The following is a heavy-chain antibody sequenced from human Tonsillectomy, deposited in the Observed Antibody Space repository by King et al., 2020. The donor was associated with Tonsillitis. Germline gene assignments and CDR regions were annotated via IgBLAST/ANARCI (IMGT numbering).Heavy chain of an antibody. CDR2: IFSNDEK. CDR3: ARIRMDDIVTGANWGDP. J-gene: IGHJ5*02. D-gene: IGHD3-9*01. Sequence: ITLKESGPVLVKPTETLTLTCTVSGFSLSNARMGVSWIRQPPGKALEWLAHIFSNDEKSYSTSLKSRLTISKDTSKSQVVLTMTNMDPVDTATYYCARIRMDDIVTGANWGDPGGQGTLGTVSA. CDR1: GFSLSNARMG. V-gene: IGHV2-26*01.